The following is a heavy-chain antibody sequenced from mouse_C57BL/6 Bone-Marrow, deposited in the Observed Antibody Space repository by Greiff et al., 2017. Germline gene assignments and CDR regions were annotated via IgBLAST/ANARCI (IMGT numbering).Heavy chain of an antibody. CDR2: IYPRSGNT. J-gene: IGHJ3*01. CDR3: ARNGYDYAFAY. V-gene: IGHV1-81*01. CDR1: GYTFTSYG. D-gene: IGHD2-4*01. Sequence: LVESGAELARPGASVKLSCKASGYTFTSYGISWVKQRTGQGLEWIGEIYPRSGNTYYNEKFKGKATLTADKSSSTAYMELRSLTSEDSAVYFCARNGYDYAFAYWGQGTLVTVSA.